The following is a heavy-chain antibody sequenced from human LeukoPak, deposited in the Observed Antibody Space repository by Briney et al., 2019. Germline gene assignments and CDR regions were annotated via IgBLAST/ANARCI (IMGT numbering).Heavy chain of an antibody. J-gene: IGHJ4*02. CDR1: GFTFSNYA. CDR3: AKDRGGYCSSTSCPFDY. CDR2: ISGSGGST. V-gene: IGHV3-23*01. Sequence: GGSLRLSCAASGFTFSNYAMSWVRQAPGKGLEWVSAISGSGGSTYYADSVKGRFTISRDNSKNTLYLQMNSLRAEDTAVYYCAKDRGGYCSSTSCPFDYWGQGTLVTVSS. D-gene: IGHD2-2*01.